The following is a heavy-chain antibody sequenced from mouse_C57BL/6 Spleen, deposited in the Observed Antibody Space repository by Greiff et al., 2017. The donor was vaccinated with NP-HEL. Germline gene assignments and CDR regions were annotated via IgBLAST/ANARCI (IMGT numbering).Heavy chain of an antibody. CDR1: GFTFSSYA. J-gene: IGHJ2*01. CDR2: ISDGGSYT. Sequence: EVKLMESGGGLVKPGGSLKLSCAASGFTFSSYAMSWVRQTPEKRLEWVATISDGGSYTYYPDNVKGRFTISRDNAKNNLYLQMSHLKSEDTAMYYCASGDGSSYAYYFDYWGQGTTLTVSS. CDR3: ASGDGSSYAYYFDY. D-gene: IGHD1-1*01. V-gene: IGHV5-4*03.